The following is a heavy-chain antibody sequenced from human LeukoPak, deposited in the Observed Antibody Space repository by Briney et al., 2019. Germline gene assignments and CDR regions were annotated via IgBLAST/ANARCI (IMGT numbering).Heavy chain of an antibody. Sequence: SETLSLTCAVYGGSFSGYYWSWIRQPPGKGLEWIGEINHSGSTNYNPSLKSRVTISVDTSKSQFSLKLSSVTAADTAVYYCARGKRYYDFWSGKRSSYYYYYMDVWGKGTTVTVSS. CDR3: ARGKRYYDFWSGKRSSYYYYYMDV. V-gene: IGHV4-34*01. D-gene: IGHD3-3*01. CDR2: INHSGST. J-gene: IGHJ6*03. CDR1: GGSFSGYY.